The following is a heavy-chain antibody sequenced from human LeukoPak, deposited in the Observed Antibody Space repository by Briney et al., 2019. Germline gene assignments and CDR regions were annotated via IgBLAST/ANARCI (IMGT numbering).Heavy chain of an antibody. V-gene: IGHV3-33*06. D-gene: IGHD3-9*01. CDR2: IWYDGSNK. CDR3: AKENYDILTYFDY. CDR1: GFTFSSCG. J-gene: IGHJ4*02. Sequence: GRSLRLSCAASGFTFSSCGMHWVRQAPGKGLEWVAVIWYDGSNKYYADSVKGRFTISGDNSKNTLYLQMNSLRAEDTAVYYCAKENYDILTYFDYWGQGTLVTVSS.